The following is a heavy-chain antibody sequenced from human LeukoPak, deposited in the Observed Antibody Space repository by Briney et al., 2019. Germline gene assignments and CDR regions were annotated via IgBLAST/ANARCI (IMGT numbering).Heavy chain of an antibody. CDR2: IYYSGNT. J-gene: IGHJ4*02. CDR1: GGSISSSSYY. V-gene: IGHV4-39*01. D-gene: IGHD1-1*01. Sequence: SETLSLTCTVSGGSISSSSYYWGWIRQPPGKGLEWIGSIYYSGNTYYNPSLKSRVTISVDTSKNQFSLNLSSVTAADTALYYRARHKTWNETPFDYWGQGTLVTVSS. CDR3: ARHKTWNETPFDY.